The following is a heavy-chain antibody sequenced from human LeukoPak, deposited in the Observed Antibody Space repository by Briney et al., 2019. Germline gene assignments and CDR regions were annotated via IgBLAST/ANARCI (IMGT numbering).Heavy chain of an antibody. D-gene: IGHD2-2*01. V-gene: IGHV3-7*01. CDR3: ATSSGAPGNM. CDR2: INQDGSVI. Sequence: GGSLRLSCAVSGVYWMSWVRQAPGKGLAWVANINQDGSVIYYVDSVKGRFTISRDNAKNSLYLQMNSLRAEDTGVYYCATSSGAPGNMWGQGTLVTVSS. J-gene: IGHJ4*02. CDR1: GVYW.